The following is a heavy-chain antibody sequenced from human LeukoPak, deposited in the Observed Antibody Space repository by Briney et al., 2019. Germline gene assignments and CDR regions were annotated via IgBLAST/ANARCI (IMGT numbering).Heavy chain of an antibody. D-gene: IGHD2-2*01. V-gene: IGHV3-21*01. CDR2: IGTSSSTHI. J-gene: IGHJ4*02. CDR3: AREGPVDCCSTSCYADY. Sequence: GGSLRLSCAASGFTFSSYSMNWVRQAPGKGLEWVSSIGTSSSTHIYYADSVKGRFTISRDNAKSSLSLQMNSLRGEDTAVYYCAREGPVDCCSTSCYADYWGQGTLVTVSS. CDR1: GFTFSSYS.